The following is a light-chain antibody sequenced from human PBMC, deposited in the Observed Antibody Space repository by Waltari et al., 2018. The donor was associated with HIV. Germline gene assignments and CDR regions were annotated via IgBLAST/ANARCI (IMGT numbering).Light chain of an antibody. J-gene: IGLJ1*01. CDR1: SSDVGSYYL. CDR3: CSYAGSNYV. V-gene: IGLV2-23*02. Sequence: QSALTQPASVSGSPGQSITISCTGTSSDVGSYYLVSWYQQHPGKAPKLMIYEVSKRPSGVSNRFSGSKSGNTASLTISGLQAEDEADYYCCSYAGSNYVFGTGTKVTVL. CDR2: EVS.